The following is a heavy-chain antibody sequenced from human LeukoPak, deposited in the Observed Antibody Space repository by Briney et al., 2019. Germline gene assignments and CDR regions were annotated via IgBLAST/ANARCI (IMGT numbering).Heavy chain of an antibody. CDR1: GFIFDDYA. V-gene: IGHV3-9*01. Sequence: SGGSLRLSCAASGFIFDDYAMHWVRQAPGKGLERVSGIDWNSGSVGYADSVKGRFTISRDNVKNSLSLQMNGLRAEDAALYYCAKDRKSRDLDSLDIWGQGTMVTVSS. CDR2: IDWNSGSV. D-gene: IGHD5-24*01. J-gene: IGHJ3*02. CDR3: AKDRKSRDLDSLDI.